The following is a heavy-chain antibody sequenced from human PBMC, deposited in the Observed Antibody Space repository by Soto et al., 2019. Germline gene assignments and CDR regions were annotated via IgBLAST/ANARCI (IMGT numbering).Heavy chain of an antibody. CDR3: ARGYGDYDYYYYGMDV. Sequence: ASVKVSCKASGYTFTSYYMHWVRQAPGQGLEWMGIINPSGGSTSYAQKFQGRVTMTRDTSTSTVYMELSSLRSEDTAVYYCARGYGDYDYYYYGMDVWGQGTTVTVSS. V-gene: IGHV1-46*03. CDR2: INPSGGST. CDR1: GYTFTSYY. J-gene: IGHJ6*02. D-gene: IGHD4-17*01.